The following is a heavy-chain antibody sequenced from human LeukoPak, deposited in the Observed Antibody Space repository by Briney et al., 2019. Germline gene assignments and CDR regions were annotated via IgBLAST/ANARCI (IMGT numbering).Heavy chain of an antibody. Sequence: GGSLRLSCAASGFTFSTYWMSWVRQAPGKGLEWVANIKQDVGDKYYVDSVKGRFTISRDNAKNSLYLQMNSLRAEDTAVYYCARVADSSGYYYVDAFDIWGQGTMVTVSS. CDR3: ARVADSSGYYYVDAFDI. CDR1: GFTFSTYW. CDR2: IKQDVGDK. D-gene: IGHD3-22*01. J-gene: IGHJ3*02. V-gene: IGHV3-7*01.